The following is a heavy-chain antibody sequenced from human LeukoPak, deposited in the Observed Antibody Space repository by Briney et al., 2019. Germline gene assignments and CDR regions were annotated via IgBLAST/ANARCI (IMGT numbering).Heavy chain of an antibody. CDR1: GGSISSGDYY. J-gene: IGHJ4*02. V-gene: IGHV4-30-4*08. D-gene: IGHD3-22*01. CDR3: ARLGYYDSSGYSGFDY. CDR2: IYYSGST. Sequence: SETLSLTCTVSGGSISSGDYYWSWIRQPPGKGLEWIGYIYYSGSTYYNPSLKSRVTISVDTSKNQFSLKLSSVTAADTAVYYCARLGYYDSSGYSGFDYWGQGTLVTVSS.